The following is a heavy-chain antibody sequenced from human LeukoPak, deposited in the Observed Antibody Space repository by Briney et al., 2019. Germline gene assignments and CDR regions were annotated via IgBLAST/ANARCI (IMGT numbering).Heavy chain of an antibody. CDR1: GFNFSTSW. Sequence: PGGSLRLSCAASGFNFSTSWMTWVRQAPGKGLEWVANIKDDGRQKYYVDSVKGLFTISRDNAKNSVYLQTNSLRVEDKALYYCGRDGGGGFDSWGQGTLVTVSS. D-gene: IGHD3-16*01. CDR3: GRDGGGGFDS. J-gene: IGHJ4*02. CDR2: IKDDGRQK. V-gene: IGHV3-7*01.